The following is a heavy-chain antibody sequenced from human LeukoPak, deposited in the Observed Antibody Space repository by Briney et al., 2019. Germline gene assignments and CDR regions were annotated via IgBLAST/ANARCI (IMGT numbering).Heavy chain of an antibody. CDR3: ARVDPGYNYYFDY. J-gene: IGHJ4*02. CDR1: GFTVSSNY. CDR2: IYSGGST. Sequence: AGGSLRLSCAASGFTVSSNYMSWVRQAPGKGLEWVSVIYSGGSTYYADSVKGRFTISRDNSKNTLYLQMNSLRAEDTAVYYCARVDPGYNYYFDYWGQGTLVTVSS. V-gene: IGHV3-66*01. D-gene: IGHD1-1*01.